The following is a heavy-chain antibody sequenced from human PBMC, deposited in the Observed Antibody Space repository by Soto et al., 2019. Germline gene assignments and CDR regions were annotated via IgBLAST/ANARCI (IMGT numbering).Heavy chain of an antibody. J-gene: IGHJ6*02. V-gene: IGHV1-2*04. CDR3: ARGDSTDCSNGVCSFFYNHDMDV. CDR2: INPKSGGT. D-gene: IGHD2-8*01. Sequence: ASVKVSCKASGYSFTDYHIHWVRQAPGQGLEWLGRINPKSGGTSTAQKFQGWVTMTTDTSISTASMELTRLTSDGTAIYYCARGDSTDCSNGVCSFFYNHDMDVWGQGTTVTVSS. CDR1: GYSFTDYH.